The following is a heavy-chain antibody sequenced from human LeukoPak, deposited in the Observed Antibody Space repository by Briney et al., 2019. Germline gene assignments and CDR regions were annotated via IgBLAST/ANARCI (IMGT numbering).Heavy chain of an antibody. CDR3: ARDPNYSSGYMYYFDY. CDR2: ISGDGNI. J-gene: IGHJ4*02. D-gene: IGHD3-22*01. V-gene: IGHV3-23*01. CDR1: GFTFSNLA. Sequence: GPLRLSCAASGFTFSNLAMSWVRQAPGKGLEWVSAISGDGNIYYADSVKGRFTISRDNSKNTLYLQMNSLRAEDTAVYYCARDPNYSSGYMYYFDYWGQGTLVTVSS.